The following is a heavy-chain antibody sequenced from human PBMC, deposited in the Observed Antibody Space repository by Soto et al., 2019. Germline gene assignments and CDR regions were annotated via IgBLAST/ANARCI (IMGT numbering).Heavy chain of an antibody. V-gene: IGHV1-3*01. CDR1: GYTFTSYA. CDR3: AVIYDYVWGSYRPFDY. D-gene: IGHD3-16*02. CDR2: INAGNGNT. J-gene: IGHJ4*02. Sequence: QVQLVQSGAEVKKPGASVKVSCKASGYTFTSYAMHWVRQAPGQRLEWMGWINAGNGNTKYSQKFQGRVTITRDTSASPAYMELSSLRSEDTAVYYCAVIYDYVWGSYRPFDYWGQGTLVTVSS.